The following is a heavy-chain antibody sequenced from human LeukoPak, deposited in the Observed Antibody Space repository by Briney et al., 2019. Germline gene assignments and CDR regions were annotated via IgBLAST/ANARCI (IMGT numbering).Heavy chain of an antibody. V-gene: IGHV3-66*01. D-gene: IGHD3-22*01. Sequence: PGGSLRLSCAASGFTVSSNYMSWVRQAPGKGLEWVSLIDSGATTYYADSVKGRFTISRDNSKNTLYLQMNSLSAEDTAVYYCAKFRSDSRDAFDLWGQGTLVTVSS. J-gene: IGHJ3*01. CDR3: AKFRSDSRDAFDL. CDR1: GFTVSSNY. CDR2: IDSGATT.